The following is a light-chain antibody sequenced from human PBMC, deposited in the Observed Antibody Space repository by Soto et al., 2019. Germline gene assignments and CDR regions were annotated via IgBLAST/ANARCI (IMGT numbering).Light chain of an antibody. J-gene: IGLJ1*01. CDR1: SSDVGGYNY. V-gene: IGLV2-8*01. Sequence: ALTQPPSASGSPGQSVTISCTGTSSDVGGYNYVSWYQQHPGKAPKLMIYEVTKRPSGVPDRFSGSKSGNTASLTVSGLLAEDEADYYCASYAGSNKVFGTGTKVTVL. CDR3: ASYAGSNKV. CDR2: EVT.